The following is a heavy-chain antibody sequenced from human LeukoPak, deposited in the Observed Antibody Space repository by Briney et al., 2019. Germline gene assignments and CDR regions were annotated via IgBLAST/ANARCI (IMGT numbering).Heavy chain of an antibody. Sequence: ASVKVSCKAPGYTFTSYYMHWVRQAPGQGLEWMGIINPSGGSTSYAQEFQGRVTMTRDTSTSTVYMELSSLRSEDTAVYYCARGDCSGGSCYPYFDYWGQGTLVTVSS. D-gene: IGHD2-15*01. CDR3: ARGDCSGGSCYPYFDY. CDR2: INPSGGST. J-gene: IGHJ4*02. V-gene: IGHV1-46*01. CDR1: GYTFTSYY.